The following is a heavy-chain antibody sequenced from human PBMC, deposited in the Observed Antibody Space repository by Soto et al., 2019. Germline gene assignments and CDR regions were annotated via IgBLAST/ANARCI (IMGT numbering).Heavy chain of an antibody. V-gene: IGHV3-9*01. J-gene: IGHJ3*02. CDR1: GFTFDDYA. CDR3: AKDMGVYSYGYGFDAFDI. CDR2: ISWNSGSI. D-gene: IGHD5-18*01. Sequence: EVQLVESGGGLVQPGRSLRLSCAASGFTFDDYAMHWVRQAPGKGLEWVSGISWNSGSIGYADSVKGRFTISRDNAKNSLYLQMNSLSAEDTALYYCAKDMGVYSYGYGFDAFDIWGQGTMVTVSS.